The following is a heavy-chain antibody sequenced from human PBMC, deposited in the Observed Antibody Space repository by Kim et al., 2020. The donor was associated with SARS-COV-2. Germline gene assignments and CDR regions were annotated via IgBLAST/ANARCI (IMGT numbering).Heavy chain of an antibody. J-gene: IGHJ4*02. CDR3: VKPVSECRYGVCRYFFER. Sequence: GGSLRLSCAASGFPFNTYWMYWVRQTPGKGPEWVSRMNSDGGITSYADSVKGRFSISRNNAKNTMYLQMNSLRVDDTAVYYCVKPVSECRYGVCRYFFERGGQGNRVIVSS. V-gene: IGHV3-74*03. D-gene: IGHD2-8*01. CDR2: MNSDGGIT. CDR1: GFPFNTYW.